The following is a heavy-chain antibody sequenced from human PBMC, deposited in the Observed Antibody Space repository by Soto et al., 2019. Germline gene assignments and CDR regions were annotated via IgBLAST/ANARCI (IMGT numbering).Heavy chain of an antibody. J-gene: IGHJ5*02. Sequence: QVQLQQWGAGLLKPSETLSLTCAVYGGSFSGYYWSWIRQPPGKGLEWIGEINHSGSTNYNPSLMSRVTISVDTSKNQFSLKLSSVTAADTAVYYCARGGNSSSWYGFDPWGQGTLVTVSS. CDR3: ARGGNSSSWYGFDP. CDR1: GGSFSGYY. D-gene: IGHD6-13*01. CDR2: INHSGST. V-gene: IGHV4-34*01.